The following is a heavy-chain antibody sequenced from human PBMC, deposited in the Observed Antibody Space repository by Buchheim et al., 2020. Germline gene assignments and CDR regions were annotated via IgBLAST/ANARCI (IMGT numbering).Heavy chain of an antibody. CDR3: VRDSGWQWGLEY. D-gene: IGHD6-19*01. CDR1: GFTFSSYW. J-gene: IGHJ4*02. CDR2: IKQDGSDK. V-gene: IGHV3-7*01. Sequence: EVQLVESGGGLVQPGGSLRLSCAASGFTFSSYWMSWVRQAPGKGLEWVANIKQDGSDKYYVDSVKGRFTISRDNSKNPLYLQMDSLGVEDTAVYYCVRDSGWQWGLEYWGQGTL.